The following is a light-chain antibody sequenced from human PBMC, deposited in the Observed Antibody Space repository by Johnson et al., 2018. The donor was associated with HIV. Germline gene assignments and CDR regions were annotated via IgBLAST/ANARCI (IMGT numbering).Light chain of an antibody. Sequence: QSILTQPPSVSAAPGQKVTIYCSGRSSNIGNNYVSWYQQLPGKAPKLFIFDNNKRPSGIPDRFFGSKSGTSATLGITGLQTGDEADYYCVTWDSSLSVYVFGTGTKVTVL. V-gene: IGLV1-51*01. CDR2: DNN. CDR3: VTWDSSLSVYV. CDR1: SSNIGNNY. J-gene: IGLJ1*01.